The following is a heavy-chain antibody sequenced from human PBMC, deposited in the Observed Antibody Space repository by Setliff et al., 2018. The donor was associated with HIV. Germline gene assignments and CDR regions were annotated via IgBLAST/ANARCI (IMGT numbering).Heavy chain of an antibody. D-gene: IGHD6-13*01. J-gene: IGHJ4*02. CDR1: GFTFSTFS. V-gene: IGHV3-30-3*01. Sequence: GGSLRLSCAASGFTFSTFSIHWVRQAPGKGLEWVAVISYDGSNKFYADSVKGRFTISRDTSKNTLYLQMNSLRAEDTAVYYCARGFTAAAGPTGYWGQGTLVTVSS. CDR3: ARGFTAAAGPTGY. CDR2: ISYDGSNK.